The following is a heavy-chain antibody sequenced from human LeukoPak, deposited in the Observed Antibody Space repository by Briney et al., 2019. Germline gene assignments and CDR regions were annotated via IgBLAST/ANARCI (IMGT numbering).Heavy chain of an antibody. V-gene: IGHV4-59*12. CDR1: GGSISTYY. J-gene: IGHJ4*02. CDR2: IYYTGST. CDR3: ARGFYGSGTFDY. Sequence: PSETLSLTCTVSGGSISTYYWSWIRQPPGKGLEWIGYIYYTGSTSYNPSLKSRVTISVDTSKNQFSLKLSSVTAADTAVYYCARGFYGSGTFDYWGQGTLVTVSS. D-gene: IGHD3-10*01.